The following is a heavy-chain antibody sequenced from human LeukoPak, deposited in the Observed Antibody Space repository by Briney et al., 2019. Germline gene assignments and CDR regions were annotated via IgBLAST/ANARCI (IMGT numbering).Heavy chain of an antibody. CDR2: IKQDGSET. V-gene: IGHV3-7*03. CDR1: GFTFRSYW. Sequence: PGGSLRLSCAASGFTFRSYWMSWVRQAPGKRPQWVANIKQDGSETYYVDSVKGRFTISRDNAKNSLYLQMNSLRAEDTAVYYCARDFSYERFDYWGQGALVTVSS. D-gene: IGHD3-3*01. CDR3: ARDFSYERFDY. J-gene: IGHJ4*02.